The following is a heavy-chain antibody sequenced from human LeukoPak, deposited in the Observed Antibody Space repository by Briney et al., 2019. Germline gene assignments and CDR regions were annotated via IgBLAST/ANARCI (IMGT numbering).Heavy chain of an antibody. CDR1: GVSFSSCG. J-gene: IGHJ4*02. Sequence: GGSLRLSCAASGVSFSSCGMHWVRQAPGKGLEWVAVISYDGSNKYYADSVKGRFTISRDNSKDTLYLQMNSLRAEDTAVYYCAKDGYSYGRKYFDYWGQGTLVTVSS. D-gene: IGHD5-18*01. CDR3: AKDGYSYGRKYFDY. CDR2: ISYDGSNK. V-gene: IGHV3-30*18.